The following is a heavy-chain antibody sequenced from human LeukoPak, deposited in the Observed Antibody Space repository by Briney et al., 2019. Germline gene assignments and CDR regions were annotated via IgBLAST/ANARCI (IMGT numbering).Heavy chain of an antibody. D-gene: IGHD2-8*01. Sequence: SVKVSCKASGGTFSSYAISWVRQAPGQGLEWMGGIIPIFGTANYAQKFQGRVTITADKSTSTAYMELSSLRSEDTAVYYCARDRGVVLMVYGERYFDYWGQGTLVTVSS. V-gene: IGHV1-69*06. CDR2: IIPIFGTA. CDR1: GGTFSSYA. J-gene: IGHJ4*02. CDR3: ARDRGVVLMVYGERYFDY.